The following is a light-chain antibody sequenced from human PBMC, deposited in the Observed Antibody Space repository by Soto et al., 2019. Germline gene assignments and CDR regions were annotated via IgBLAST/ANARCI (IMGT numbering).Light chain of an antibody. Sequence: SALTQLASVSGSPGQSITISCTGTSSDVGTYKPVSWYQQYPGKAPKVIIYDDTKRPSGVSSRFSGSKSGNTASLTISGLQAEDEADYYCCSFAGSSTSFGGGTKVTVL. CDR3: CSFAGSSTS. CDR2: DDT. J-gene: IGLJ3*02. V-gene: IGLV2-23*01. CDR1: SSDVGTYKP.